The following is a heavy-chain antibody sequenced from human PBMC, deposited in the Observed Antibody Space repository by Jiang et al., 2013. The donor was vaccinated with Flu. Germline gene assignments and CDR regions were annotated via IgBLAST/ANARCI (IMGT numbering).Heavy chain of an antibody. CDR1: SLSDPTMG. CDR3: ARMRYECGGDCYWTFDN. Sequence: SLSDPTMGVGWIRQPPGKALELLAHIFSNDEKFHTTSLRRRLSISKDASRSQVVLTMTKMDPGDTATYFCARMRYECGGDCYWTFDNWGQGTLVSVSP. CDR2: IFSNDEK. D-gene: IGHD2-21*02. J-gene: IGHJ4*02. V-gene: IGHV2-26*01.